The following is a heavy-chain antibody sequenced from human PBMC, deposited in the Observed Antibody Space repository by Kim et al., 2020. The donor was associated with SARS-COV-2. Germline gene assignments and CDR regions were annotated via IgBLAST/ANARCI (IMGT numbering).Heavy chain of an antibody. CDR3: ARVMQWELDY. CDR2: GNP. J-gene: IGHJ4*02. V-gene: IGHV7-4-1*02. Sequence: GNPMYAQGFTGRFVFSLDTSVSTAYLQITDLKAEDTAVYYCARVMQWELDYWGQGTLVTVSS. D-gene: IGHD3-10*01.